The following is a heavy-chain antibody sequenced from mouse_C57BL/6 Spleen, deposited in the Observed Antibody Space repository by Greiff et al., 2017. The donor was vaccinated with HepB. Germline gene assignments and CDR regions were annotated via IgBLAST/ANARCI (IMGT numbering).Heavy chain of an antibody. V-gene: IGHV1-42*01. Sequence: VQLQQPGPELVKPGASVKISCKASGYSFTGYYMNWVKQSPEKSLEWIGEINPSTGGTTYNQKFKAKATLTVDKSSSTAYMQLKSLTSEDSAVYYCARDYGSGFAYWGQGTLVTVSA. CDR1: GYSFTGYY. CDR2: INPSTGGT. CDR3: ARDYGSGFAY. J-gene: IGHJ3*01. D-gene: IGHD1-1*01.